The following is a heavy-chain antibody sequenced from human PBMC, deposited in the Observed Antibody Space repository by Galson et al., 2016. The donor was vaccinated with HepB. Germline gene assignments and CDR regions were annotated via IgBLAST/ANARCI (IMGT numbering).Heavy chain of an antibody. J-gene: IGHJ5*02. V-gene: IGHV4-31*03. CDR2: IYYSGST. CDR3: ASRYCSGGSCYSEYNWFDP. CDR1: GGSISSGGYY. D-gene: IGHD2-15*01. Sequence: LSLTCTVSGGSISSGGYYWSWVRQHPGKGLEWIGYIYYSGSTYYNPSLKSRVTISVDTSKNQFSLKLSSVTAADTAVYYFASRYCSGGSCYSEYNWFDPWGQGTLVTVSS.